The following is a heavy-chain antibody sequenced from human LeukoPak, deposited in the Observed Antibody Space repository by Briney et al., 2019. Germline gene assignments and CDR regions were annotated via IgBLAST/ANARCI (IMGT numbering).Heavy chain of an antibody. CDR1: GGSFSGYY. Sequence: PSVTLSLTCAVYGGSFSGYYWSWIRQPPGKGLEWIGEINHSGSTNYNPSLKSRVTISVDTSKNQFSLKLSSVTAADTAVYYCARESLYSYGRKGAFDIWGQGTMVTVSS. V-gene: IGHV4-34*01. CDR3: ARESLYSYGRKGAFDI. CDR2: INHSGST. D-gene: IGHD5-18*01. J-gene: IGHJ3*02.